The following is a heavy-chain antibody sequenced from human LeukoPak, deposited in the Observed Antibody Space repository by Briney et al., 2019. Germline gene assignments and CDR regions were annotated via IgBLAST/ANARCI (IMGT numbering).Heavy chain of an antibody. CDR1: GFTFSSYA. CDR3: EGLTYGMDV. J-gene: IGHJ6*02. Sequence: GGSLRLSCAASGFTFSSYAMSWVRQAPGKGLEWVSAISNSGGSTYYADSVKGRFTISRDNAKNSLYLQMNSLRAEDTAVYYCEGLTYGMDVWGQGTTVTVSS. CDR2: ISNSGGST. D-gene: IGHD3-22*01. V-gene: IGHV3-23*01.